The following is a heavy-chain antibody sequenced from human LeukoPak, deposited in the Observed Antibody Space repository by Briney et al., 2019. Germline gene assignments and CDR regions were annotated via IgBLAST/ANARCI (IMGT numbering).Heavy chain of an antibody. D-gene: IGHD1-26*01. V-gene: IGHV3-48*03. CDR3: ARKEWELLGNDY. CDR1: GFTFSSYE. Sequence: PGGSLRLSCAASGFTFSSYEMNWVRQAPGKGLEWVSYISSSGSTIYYADSVKGRFTISRDTAKNSMYLQMNSLRAEDTAVYYCARKEWELLGNDYWGQGTLVTVSS. J-gene: IGHJ4*02. CDR2: ISSSGSTI.